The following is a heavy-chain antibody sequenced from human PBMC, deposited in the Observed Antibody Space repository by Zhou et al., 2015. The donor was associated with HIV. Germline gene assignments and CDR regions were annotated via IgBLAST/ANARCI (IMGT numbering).Heavy chain of an antibody. J-gene: IGHJ5*02. CDR2: IYAGGST. D-gene: IGHD3-3*01. V-gene: IGHV3-53*01. CDR3: ARGDPILPNSFWSGYFLS. CDR1: GFTVRTNY. Sequence: VQVVESGGGLIQPGGSLRLSCAASGFTVRTNYMSWVRQAPGKGLEWVSLIYAGGSTYYADSVKGRFTISRDSSKNTLYLHMNSLRADDTAVYYCARGDPILPNSFWSGYFLSWGQGTLVTVSS.